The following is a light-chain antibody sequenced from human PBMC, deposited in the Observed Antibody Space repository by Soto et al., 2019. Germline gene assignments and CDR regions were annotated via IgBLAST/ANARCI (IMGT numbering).Light chain of an antibody. Sequence: EIVLTQSPATLSLSPGESATLSCRASQSLSHYLAWYQQKPGQPPRLLIYDAFHRATGIPVRFSGSGSGTDFTLTISSLEPEDFAVYYCQQRTYSITFGQGTRLEIK. CDR1: QSLSHY. V-gene: IGKV3-11*01. CDR3: QQRTYSIT. CDR2: DAF. J-gene: IGKJ5*01.